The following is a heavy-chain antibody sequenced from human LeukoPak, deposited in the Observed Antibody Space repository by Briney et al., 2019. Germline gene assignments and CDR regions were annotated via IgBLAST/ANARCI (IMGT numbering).Heavy chain of an antibody. CDR1: GYTFTGYY. J-gene: IGHJ6*04. CDR3: ARNRFGGVIDYGMDV. CDR2: INPNSGST. D-gene: IGHD3-16*02. Sequence: ASVKVSCKASGYTFTGYYMHWVRQAPGQGPEGMGWINPNSGSTNYAQKLQGWVTMTRDTSISTAYMELGRLRSDDTAVYYCARNRFGGVIDYGMDVWGKGTTVTVSS. V-gene: IGHV1-2*04.